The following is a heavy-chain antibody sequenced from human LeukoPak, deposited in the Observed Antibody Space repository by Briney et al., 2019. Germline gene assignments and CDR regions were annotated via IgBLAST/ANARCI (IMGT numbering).Heavy chain of an antibody. D-gene: IGHD5-12*01. CDR1: GFTVSSNY. V-gene: IGHV3-53*01. CDR2: ILGGGST. Sequence: GGSLRLSCAASGFTVSSNYMSWVRQAPGKGLEWVSVILGGGSTYYADSVKGRFTISRDNSKNTLYLQMNSLRAEDTAVYYCARVPGGYSGYDSWGQGTLVTVSS. J-gene: IGHJ5*02. CDR3: ARVPGGYSGYDS.